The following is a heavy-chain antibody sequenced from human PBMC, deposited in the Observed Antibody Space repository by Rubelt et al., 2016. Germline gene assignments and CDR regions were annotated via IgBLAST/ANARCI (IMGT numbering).Heavy chain of an antibody. CDR2: ISGSTTYI. D-gene: IGHD1-26*01. J-gene: IGHJ4*02. CDR1: GFTFSSYA. Sequence: CGGGVVQPGGSLRLSCAASGFTFSSYAMSWVRQAPGKGLEWVSSISGSTTYIYYADSVKGRFTISRDSAKNSLSLQVNSLRAEDTAVYYCARGATHFDYWGQGTLVTVSS. CDR3: ARGATHFDY. V-gene: IGHV3-21*01.